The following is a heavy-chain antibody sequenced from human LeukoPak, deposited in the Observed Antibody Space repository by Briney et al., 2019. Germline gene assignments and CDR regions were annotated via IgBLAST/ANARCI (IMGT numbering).Heavy chain of an antibody. V-gene: IGHV4-30-4*01. D-gene: IGHD5-18*01. CDR2: IYYSGST. CDR3: ARGGYSYGYVS. J-gene: IGHJ5*02. CDR1: GGSISSGDYY. Sequence: ETSETLSLTCTVSGGSISSGDYYWSWIRQPPGKGLEWIGYIYYSGSTYYNPSLKSRVTISVDTSKNQFSLKLSSVTAADTAVYYCARGGYSYGYVSWGLGTLVTVSS.